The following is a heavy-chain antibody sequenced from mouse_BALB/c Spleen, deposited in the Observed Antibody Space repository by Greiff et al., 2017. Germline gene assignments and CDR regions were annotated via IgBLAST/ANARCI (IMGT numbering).Heavy chain of an antibody. D-gene: IGHD2-4*01. CDR2: ISYSGST. Sequence: EVQGVESGPGLVKPSQSLSLTCTVTGYSITSDYAWNWIRQFPGNKLEWMGYISYSGSTSYNPSLKSRISITRDTSKNQFFLQLNSVTTEDTATYYCARNYDDWFAYWGQGTLVTVSA. CDR3: ARNYDDWFAY. J-gene: IGHJ3*01. CDR1: GYSITSDYA. V-gene: IGHV3-2*02.